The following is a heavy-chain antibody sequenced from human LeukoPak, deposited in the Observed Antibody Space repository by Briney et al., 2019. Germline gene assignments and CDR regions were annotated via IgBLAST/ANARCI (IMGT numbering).Heavy chain of an antibody. CDR1: GGSFSGYY. CDR3: ARGGYSSGCSTHYYYGMDV. D-gene: IGHD6-19*01. Sequence: PSETLSLTCAVYGGSFSGYYWSWIRQPPGKGLEWIGDINHSGSTNYNPSLKSRITISVDTSKNQFSLKLSSVTAADTAVYYCARGGYSSGCSTHYYYGMDVWGQGTTVTVSS. V-gene: IGHV4-34*01. J-gene: IGHJ6*02. CDR2: INHSGST.